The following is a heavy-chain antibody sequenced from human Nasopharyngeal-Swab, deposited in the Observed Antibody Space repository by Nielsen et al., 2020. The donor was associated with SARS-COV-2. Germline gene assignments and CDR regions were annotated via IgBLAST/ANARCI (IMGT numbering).Heavy chain of an antibody. CDR3: ARQCVPVVGPCNWLNP. CDR2: IFHSGNT. CDR1: GGSITRDVHY. V-gene: IGHV4-39*01. J-gene: IGHJ5*02. D-gene: IGHD6-19*01. Sequence: SETLSLTCTVSGGSITRDVHYWGWLRQPPGKGLEWIGTIFHSGNTYYNPSLKGRVTISVDTSKNQFSLELTSVTAADTAVYYCARQCVPVVGPCNWLNPWGQGALVTVSS.